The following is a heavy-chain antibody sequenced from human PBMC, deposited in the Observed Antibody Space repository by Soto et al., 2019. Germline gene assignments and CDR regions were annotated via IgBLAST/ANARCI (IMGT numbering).Heavy chain of an antibody. CDR2: ISGSGDTT. CDR3: AKHDGAL. CDR1: GGTCRSYA. V-gene: IGHV3-23*01. Sequence: GGPKRVSCAASGGTCRSYAMSWVRQAPGKGLEWVSAISGSGDTTYYAHSVRGRFTISRDNSKNTLYLQMNSLRAEDTAIYYCAKHDGALWGRGTLVTVS. D-gene: IGHD1-1*01. J-gene: IGHJ4*02.